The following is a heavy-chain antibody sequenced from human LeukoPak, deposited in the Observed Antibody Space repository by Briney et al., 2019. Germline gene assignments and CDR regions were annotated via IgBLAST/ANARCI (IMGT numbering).Heavy chain of an antibody. Sequence: PGGSLRLSCAASGFTFSDYYMSWIRQAPGKGLEWVSYISSSGSTIYYADSVKGRFTISRDNAKNSLYLQMNSLRAEDTAVYYCARDRLAEYGYNRGGFDYWGQGTLVTVSS. J-gene: IGHJ4*02. CDR1: GFTFSDYY. CDR3: ARDRLAEYGYNRGGFDY. CDR2: ISSSGSTI. D-gene: IGHD5-24*01. V-gene: IGHV3-11*01.